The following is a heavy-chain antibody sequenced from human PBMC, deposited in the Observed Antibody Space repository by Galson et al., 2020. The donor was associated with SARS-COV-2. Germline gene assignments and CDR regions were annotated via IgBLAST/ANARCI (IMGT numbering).Heavy chain of an antibody. CDR3: ASINCSGGSCYWFDP. V-gene: IGHV4-59*08. Sequence: SETLSLTCTVSAGSLSSYYWSWIRQPPGKGLEWIGSIYYSGSTNYNPSLKSRVTISVDTSKNQFSLKLSSVTAADTAVYYCASINCSGGSCYWFDPWGQGTLVTVSS. CDR1: AGSLSSYY. J-gene: IGHJ5*02. D-gene: IGHD2-15*01. CDR2: IYYSGST.